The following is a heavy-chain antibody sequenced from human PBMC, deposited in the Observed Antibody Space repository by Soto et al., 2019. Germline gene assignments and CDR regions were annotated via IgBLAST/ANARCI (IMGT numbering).Heavy chain of an antibody. D-gene: IGHD6-6*01. CDR1: GGSISSGGYY. Sequence: QVQLQESGPGLVKPSQTLSLTCTVSGGSISSGGYYWTWIRQHPGKGLEWIGYNYYSGITYYNPSLKCRFTISLDTSKNQFPVNLSPAPPADRAVYSGAGASIIAALSSGMDVGGQGPPVPVPS. CDR2: NYYSGIT. V-gene: IGHV4-31*03. CDR3: AGASIIAALSSGMDV. J-gene: IGHJ6*02.